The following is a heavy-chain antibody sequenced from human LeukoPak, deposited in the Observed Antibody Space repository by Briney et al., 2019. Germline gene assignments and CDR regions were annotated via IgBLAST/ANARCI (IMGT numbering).Heavy chain of an antibody. J-gene: IGHJ4*02. V-gene: IGHV4-34*01. Sequence: SETLSLTCAVYGGSSSGYYWSWIRQPPGKGLEWIGEINHSGSTNYNPSLKSRVTISVDTSKNQFSLKLSSVTAADTAVYYCARGRAGTTFRYFDYWGQGTLVTVSS. D-gene: IGHD1-7*01. CDR1: GGSSSGYY. CDR2: INHSGST. CDR3: ARGRAGTTFRYFDY.